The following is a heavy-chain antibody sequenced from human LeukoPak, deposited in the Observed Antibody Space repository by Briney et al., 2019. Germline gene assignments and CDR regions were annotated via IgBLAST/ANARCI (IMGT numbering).Heavy chain of an antibody. D-gene: IGHD2-2*01. V-gene: IGHV1-46*01. CDR1: GYTFTSYY. CDR3: ARDLADIVVVPAAMPDY. CDR2: INPSGGST. Sequence: ASVKVSCKASGYTFTSYYMHWVRQAPGQGLEWMGIINPSGGSTSHAQKFQGRVTMTRDTSTSTVYMELSSLRSEDTAVYYCARDLADIVVVPAAMPDYWGQGTLVTVSS. J-gene: IGHJ4*02.